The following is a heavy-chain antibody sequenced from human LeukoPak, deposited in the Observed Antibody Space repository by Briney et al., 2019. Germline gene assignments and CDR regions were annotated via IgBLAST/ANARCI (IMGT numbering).Heavy chain of an antibody. Sequence: ASVTVSCKASGYTFTSYGISWVRQAPGQGLEWMGWISAYNGNTNYAQRLQGRVTMTTDTSTSTAYMELRSLRSDDTAVYYCARVGETYYDFWSGYYVPHYFDYWGQGTLVTVSS. J-gene: IGHJ4*02. CDR1: GYTFTSYG. V-gene: IGHV1-18*01. CDR2: ISAYNGNT. D-gene: IGHD3-3*01. CDR3: ARVGETYYDFWSGYYVPHYFDY.